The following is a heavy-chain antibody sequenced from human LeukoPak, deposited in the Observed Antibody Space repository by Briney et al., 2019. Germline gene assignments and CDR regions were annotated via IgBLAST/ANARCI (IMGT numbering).Heavy chain of an antibody. CDR1: GFTFSTYW. D-gene: IGHD2-21*01. CDR2: TKKDGSEK. CDR3: VREGYFVFDF. Sequence: GGSLRLSCGASGFTFSTYWMSWVRQAPGKGLEWVANTKKDGSEKYYVDSVKGRFTISRDNAKNSLYLQMNSLRVEDTAVYYCVREGYFVFDFWGQGALVTVSS. J-gene: IGHJ4*02. V-gene: IGHV3-7*01.